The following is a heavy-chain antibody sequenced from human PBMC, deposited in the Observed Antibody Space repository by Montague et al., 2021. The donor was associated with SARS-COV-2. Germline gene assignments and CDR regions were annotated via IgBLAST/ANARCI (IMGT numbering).Heavy chain of an antibody. CDR2: ISYDGSNK. Sequence: SLRLSCAASGFTFSSYAMHWVRQAPGKGLEWVAVISYDGSNKYYADSEKGRFTISRDNSKNTLYLQMNSLRAEDTAVYYCARDDDSSSWRYYFDYWGQGTLVTVSS. D-gene: IGHD6-13*01. V-gene: IGHV3-30*04. CDR1: GFTFSSYA. J-gene: IGHJ4*02. CDR3: ARDDDSSSWRYYFDY.